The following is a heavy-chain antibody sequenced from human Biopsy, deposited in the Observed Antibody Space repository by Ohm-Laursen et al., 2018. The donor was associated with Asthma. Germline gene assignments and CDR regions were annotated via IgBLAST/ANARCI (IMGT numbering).Heavy chain of an antibody. Sequence: ASVKVYCKISGYILTDLSMHWVRQAPGQGLEWMGGHDHEEGGTVNARRFQGRVTMTEDTSTDTAYMELSSLSSDDTAVYYCASDFPKDYVRYNFQFWGQGTLVTVPS. CDR3: ASDFPKDYVRYNFQF. CDR2: HDHEEGGT. D-gene: IGHD4-17*01. V-gene: IGHV1-24*01. J-gene: IGHJ4*02. CDR1: GYILTDLS.